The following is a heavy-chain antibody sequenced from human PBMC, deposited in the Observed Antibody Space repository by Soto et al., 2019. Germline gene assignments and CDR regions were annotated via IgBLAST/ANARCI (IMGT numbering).Heavy chain of an antibody. J-gene: IGHJ1*01. Sequence: SETLSLTCAVYGGSFSGYYCSWIRQPPGKRLEWIGEINHSGSTNYNPSLKSRVTISVDTSKNQFSLNLNSVTAADTAVYYCAIEGPPIRAHNPAEYFQHWGQGTPVTVSS. V-gene: IGHV4-34*01. CDR1: GGSFSGYY. CDR3: AIEGPPIRAHNPAEYFQH. CDR2: INHSGST.